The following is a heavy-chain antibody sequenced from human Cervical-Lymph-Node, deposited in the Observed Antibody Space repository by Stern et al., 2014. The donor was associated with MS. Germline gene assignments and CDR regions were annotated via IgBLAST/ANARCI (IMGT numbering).Heavy chain of an antibody. J-gene: IGHJ6*02. CDR1: GFSFSNYW. CDR3: ARSPWSGYIQDV. CDR2: INSDATTT. D-gene: IGHD5-18*01. Sequence: EVQLVESGGGLVQPGGSLRLSCVASGFSFSNYWMHWVRQTPGKGLMWVSRINSDATTTTYADCVKGRFTISRDDAKNTVYLQMNSLRAEDTAVYYCARSPWSGYIQDVWGQGTTVTVSS. V-gene: IGHV3-74*02.